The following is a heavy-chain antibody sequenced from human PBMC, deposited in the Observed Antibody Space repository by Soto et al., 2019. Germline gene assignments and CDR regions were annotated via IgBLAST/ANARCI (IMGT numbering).Heavy chain of an antibody. Sequence: PGGSLRLSCVGSGFDVTTNCMRWVRQAPGKGLECVSIVCTGGATHYADSVKGRFTISRDSSKNTVHLQMNNVRAEDTAVYYCAKVVRNANYLLYYYDMDVWGQGTTVTVSS. CDR1: GFDVTTNC. V-gene: IGHV3-53*01. CDR3: AKVVRNANYLLYYYDMDV. J-gene: IGHJ6*02. CDR2: VCTGGAT. D-gene: IGHD1-7*01.